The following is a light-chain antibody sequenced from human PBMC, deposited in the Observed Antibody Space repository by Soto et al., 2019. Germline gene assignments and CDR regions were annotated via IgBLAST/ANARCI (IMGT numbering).Light chain of an antibody. CDR2: EVS. CDR3: MQSTQLPLT. V-gene: IGKV2D-29*02. CDR1: QSLLSSGGETY. J-gene: IGKJ5*01. Sequence: DIVMWQTPLSLSVTAGQPASISFRSSQSLLSSGGETYLFWYLQRPGQSPQLLIYEVSNRISAVPDRFSGSGSGTDFTLKISRVEAEDAGVYYCMQSTQLPLTFGQGTRL.